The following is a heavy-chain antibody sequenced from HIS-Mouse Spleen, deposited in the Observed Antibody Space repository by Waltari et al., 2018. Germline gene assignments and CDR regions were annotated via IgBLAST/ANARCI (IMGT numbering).Heavy chain of an antibody. Sequence: QVQLVESGGGVVQPGRSLRLSCAASGFTFSSYAMHWVRQAPGKGVELVAVKSYDGSTKYYADSVKGRFTISRENSKNTLYLQMNSLRAEDTAVYYCARGAVAGDAFDIWGQGTMVTVSS. D-gene: IGHD6-19*01. V-gene: IGHV3-30*01. CDR3: ARGAVAGDAFDI. CDR2: KSYDGSTK. CDR1: GFTFSSYA. J-gene: IGHJ3*02.